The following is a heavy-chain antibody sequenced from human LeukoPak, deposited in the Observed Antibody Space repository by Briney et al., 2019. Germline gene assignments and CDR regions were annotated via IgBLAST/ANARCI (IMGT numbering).Heavy chain of an antibody. D-gene: IGHD7-27*01. CDR2: IYTNGST. J-gene: IGHJ4*02. V-gene: IGHV4-4*09. CDR3: ARSSLLSGASYSFDS. Sequence: SETLSRTCTVSGGSISGNYYNWIRQVPGKGLECIGYIYTNGSTSYTPSLKSRVTISLDTSKSPFSLKLTSVTAADTAVYYCARSSLLSGASYSFDSWGQGTLVTVSS. CDR1: GGSISGNY.